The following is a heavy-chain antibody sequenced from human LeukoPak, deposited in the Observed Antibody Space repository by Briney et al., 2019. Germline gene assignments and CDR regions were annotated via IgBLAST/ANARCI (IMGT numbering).Heavy chain of an antibody. CDR2: INSDGSST. CDR1: GFTFSSYW. D-gene: IGHD3-3*01. Sequence: GGSLRLSCAASGFTFSSYWMHWVRQAPGKGLVWVSRINSDGSSTSYADSVKGRFTISRDNAKNTLYLQMNSLRAEDTAVYYCARADYYDLWSGYYRDWGQGTLVTVSS. CDR3: ARADYYDLWSGYYRD. J-gene: IGHJ4*02. V-gene: IGHV3-74*01.